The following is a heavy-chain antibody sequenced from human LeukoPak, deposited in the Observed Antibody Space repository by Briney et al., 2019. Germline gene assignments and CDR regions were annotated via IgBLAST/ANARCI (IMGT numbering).Heavy chain of an antibody. Sequence: GGSLRLSCAASGYTFSSFSINWVRQAPGKGLEWVSSISVRSNYIYYADSVRGRFSISRDDARDSLYLQMNSLRAEDTAVYYCVRLRRNSDASGYYYYYDFWGQGTLVTVSS. D-gene: IGHD3-22*01. CDR3: VRLRRNSDASGYYYYYDF. CDR1: GYTFSSFS. CDR2: ISVRSNYI. V-gene: IGHV3-21*01. J-gene: IGHJ4*02.